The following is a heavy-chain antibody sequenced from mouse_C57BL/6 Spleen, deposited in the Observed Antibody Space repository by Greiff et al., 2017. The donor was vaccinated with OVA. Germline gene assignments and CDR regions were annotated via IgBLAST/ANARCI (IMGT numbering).Heavy chain of an antibody. CDR2: IDPENGDT. V-gene: IGHV14-4*01. J-gene: IGHJ2*01. CDR1: GFNINDDY. CDR3: TTEGPFYYFDY. Sequence: EVQLKESGAELVRPGASVKLSCTASGFNINDDYMHWVKQRPEQGLEWIGWIDPENGDTEYASKFQGKATITADTSSNTAYLQLSSLTSEDTAVYYCTTEGPFYYFDYWGQGTTLTVSS.